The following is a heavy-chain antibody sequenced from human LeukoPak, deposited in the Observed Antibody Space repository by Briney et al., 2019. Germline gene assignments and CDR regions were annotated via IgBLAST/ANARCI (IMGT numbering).Heavy chain of an antibody. CDR3: ARARDNSGYFRY. D-gene: IGHD3-22*01. Sequence: ASVKVSCKASGYTFTGYYMHWVRQAPGQGLEWMGWINPNSGGTNYAQKLQGRVTMTTDTSTSTAYMELRSLRSDDTAVYYCARARDNSGYFRYWGQGTLVTVSS. V-gene: IGHV1-2*02. CDR2: INPNSGGT. J-gene: IGHJ4*02. CDR1: GYTFTGYY.